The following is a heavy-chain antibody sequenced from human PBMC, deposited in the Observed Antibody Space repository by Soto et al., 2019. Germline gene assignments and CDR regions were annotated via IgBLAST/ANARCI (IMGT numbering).Heavy chain of an antibody. Sequence: SETLCLTYIVAGGTLGDYYGRWIRQPPGKGLEWIGYSYYSGSTNYNPSLKGRVTISVDTSKTRFSLKLSSVTAVVTAVYYCARAIYYDAFGIWGEGTIGTVSS. V-gene: IGHV4-59*01. J-gene: IGHJ3*02. CDR1: GGTLGDYY. CDR3: ARAIYYDAFGI. CDR2: SYYSGST. D-gene: IGHD3-10*01.